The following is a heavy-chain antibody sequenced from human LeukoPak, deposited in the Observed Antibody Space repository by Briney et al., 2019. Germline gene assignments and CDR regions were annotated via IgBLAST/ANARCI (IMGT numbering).Heavy chain of an antibody. CDR3: AKDKGGGGDWVDAFDI. CDR2: ISGSGGST. Sequence: GGSLRLSCAASGFTFSSYGMSWVRQAPGKGLEWVSAISGSGGSTYYADSVKGRFTISRDNSKNTLYLQMNSLRAEDTAVYYCAKDKGGGGDWVDAFDIWGQGTMVTVSS. V-gene: IGHV3-23*01. D-gene: IGHD2-21*02. CDR1: GFTFSSYG. J-gene: IGHJ3*02.